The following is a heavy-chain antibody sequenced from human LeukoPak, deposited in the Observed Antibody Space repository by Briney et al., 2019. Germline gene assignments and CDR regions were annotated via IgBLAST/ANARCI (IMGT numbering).Heavy chain of an antibody. D-gene: IGHD4-17*01. CDR2: INPNSGGT. V-gene: IGHV1-2*02. J-gene: IGHJ6*02. CDR3: AGATTVTTLDYYYGMDV. CDR1: GYTFTGYY. Sequence: ASVKVSCKASGYTFTGYYMHWVRQAPGQGLEWMGWINPNSGGTNYAQKFQGRVTMTRDTSISTAYMELSRLRSDDTAVYYCAGATTVTTLDYYYGMDVWGQGTTVTVSS.